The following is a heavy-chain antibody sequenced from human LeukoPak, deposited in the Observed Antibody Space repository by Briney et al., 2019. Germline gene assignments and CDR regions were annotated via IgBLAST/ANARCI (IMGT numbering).Heavy chain of an antibody. CDR2: IYYSGSN. V-gene: IGHV4-39*01. D-gene: IGHD3-9*01. CDR1: GVSISSSSYH. CDR3: ASLLTYFDF. Sequence: SETLSLTCTVSGVSISSSSYHWGWIPQPPGKGLEWIASIYYSGSNYYSPSLKSRVTMSVDTPKSQCSLKMSSVIAADTAVYYCASLLTYFDFWGQGTLVTVSS. J-gene: IGHJ4*02.